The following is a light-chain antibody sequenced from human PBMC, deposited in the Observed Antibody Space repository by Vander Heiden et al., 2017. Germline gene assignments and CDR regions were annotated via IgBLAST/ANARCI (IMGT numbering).Light chain of an antibody. V-gene: IGLV1-51*01. CDR1: CTNIGNTY. Sequence: VMTQPPALSTPAGRNSTTSSPGSCTNIGNTYAPWYQQLPGTAPKLLIYDNNKRPSGIPDRFSGSKSDTSATLGITGLQSGDEADYYCGTWDSSLSALVFGGGTKLTVL. J-gene: IGLJ3*02. CDR2: DNN. CDR3: GTWDSSLSALV.